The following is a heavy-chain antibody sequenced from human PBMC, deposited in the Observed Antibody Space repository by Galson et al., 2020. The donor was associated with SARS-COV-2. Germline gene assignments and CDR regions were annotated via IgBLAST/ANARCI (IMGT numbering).Heavy chain of an antibody. V-gene: IGHV1-8*01. CDR3: ARGSRPHVLRYFDWPFRKPKNAFDI. CDR1: GYTFTSYD. CDR2: MNPNSGNT. Sequence: ASVKVSCKASGYTFTSYDINWVRQATGQGLEWMGWMNPNSGNTGYAQKFQGRVTMTRNTSISTAYMELSSLRSEDTAVYYCARGSRPHVLRYFDWPFRKPKNAFDIWGQGTMVTVSS. D-gene: IGHD3-9*01. J-gene: IGHJ3*02.